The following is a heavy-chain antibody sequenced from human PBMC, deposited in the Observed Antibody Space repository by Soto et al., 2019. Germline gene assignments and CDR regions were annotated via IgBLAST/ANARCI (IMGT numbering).Heavy chain of an antibody. J-gene: IGHJ5*02. Sequence: KPSESLSLSSAVSGGSISSGGYSWSWFLQPPGKGLEWIGYTYHSGSTYYNPSLKSRVTISVDRSKNQFSLNLSSVTAADTAVYYCAVGSSSHWFDPWGQGPLVTVSS. V-gene: IGHV4-30-2*01. CDR1: GGSISSGGYS. D-gene: IGHD6-6*01. CDR3: AVGSSSHWFDP. CDR2: TYHSGST.